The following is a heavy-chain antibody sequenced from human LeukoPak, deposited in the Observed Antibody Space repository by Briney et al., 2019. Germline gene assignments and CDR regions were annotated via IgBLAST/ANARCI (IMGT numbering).Heavy chain of an antibody. CDR2: ISYDGSNK. CDR3: ARDSDDYVWGSYRYRTHLDY. D-gene: IGHD3-16*02. CDR1: GFTFSSYA. J-gene: IGHJ4*02. Sequence: PGRSLRLSCAASGFTFSSYAMHWVRQAPGKGLEWVAVISYDGSNKYYADSVKGRFTISRDNSKNTLYLQMNSLRAEDTAVYYCARDSDDYVWGSYRYRTHLDYWGQGTLVTVSS. V-gene: IGHV3-30-3*01.